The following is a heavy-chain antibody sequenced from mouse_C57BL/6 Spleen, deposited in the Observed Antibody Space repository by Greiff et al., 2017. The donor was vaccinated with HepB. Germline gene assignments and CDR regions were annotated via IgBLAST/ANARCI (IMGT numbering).Heavy chain of an antibody. CDR3: ARNYKDAMDY. V-gene: IGHV1-69*01. Sequence: VQLQQPGAELVMPGASVKLSCKASGYTFTSYWMHWVKQRPGQGLEWIGEIDPSDSYTNYNQKFKGKSTLTVDKSSSTAYMQLSSLTSEDSAVYYCARNYKDAMDYWGQGTSVTVSS. D-gene: IGHD2-12*01. CDR2: IDPSDSYT. J-gene: IGHJ4*01. CDR1: GYTFTSYW.